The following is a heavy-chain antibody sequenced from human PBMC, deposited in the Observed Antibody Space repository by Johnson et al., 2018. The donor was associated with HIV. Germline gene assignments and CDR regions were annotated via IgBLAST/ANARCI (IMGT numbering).Heavy chain of an antibody. CDR1: GFSFSGSA. D-gene: IGHD3-22*01. CDR2: ISSDGSKK. V-gene: IGHV3-30*03. CDR3: ARGVTMIVVGAFDI. J-gene: IGHJ3*02. Sequence: VQLVESGGGVVQPGRSLRLSCAASGFSFSGSAMHWVRQAQGKGLEWVAGISSDGSKKYYVDSVKGRFTISRDNAKNSLYLQMNSLRDEDTAVYYRARGVTMIVVGAFDIWGQGTMVTVSS.